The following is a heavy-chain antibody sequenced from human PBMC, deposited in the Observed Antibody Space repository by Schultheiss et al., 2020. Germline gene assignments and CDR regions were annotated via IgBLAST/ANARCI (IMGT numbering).Heavy chain of an antibody. CDR2: ISSDGRNR. V-gene: IGHV3-64D*06. Sequence: GGSLRLSCLASGFTFNNYHMHWVRQAPGKGLEYVSAISSDGRNRYYADSVKGRFTISRDNSKNTLNLQMSSLRTEDTAVYYCIKDGWNDVEDWGQGTLVTVYS. CDR3: IKDGWNDVED. J-gene: IGHJ4*02. CDR1: GFTFNNYH. D-gene: IGHD1-1*01.